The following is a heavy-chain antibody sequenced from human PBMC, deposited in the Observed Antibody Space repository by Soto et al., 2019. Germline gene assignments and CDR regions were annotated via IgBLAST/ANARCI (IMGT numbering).Heavy chain of an antibody. Sequence: GESLTISWNGSGYSFTSYWIGWVRQMPGKGLGWMGVIYPGDSDTRYSPSFHGQVTISADKSISTAYLQWSSLKASDTAMYYCARHGGGGDQKELYYYYGMDVWGQGTTVTVSS. CDR3: ARHGGGGDQKELYYYYGMDV. CDR2: IYPGDSDT. CDR1: GYSFTSYW. J-gene: IGHJ6*02. V-gene: IGHV5-51*01. D-gene: IGHD2-21*02.